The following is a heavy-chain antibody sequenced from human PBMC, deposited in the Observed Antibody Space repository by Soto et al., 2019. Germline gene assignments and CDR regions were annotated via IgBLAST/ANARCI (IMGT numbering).Heavy chain of an antibody. D-gene: IGHD3-22*01. CDR1: GYTFTSYG. J-gene: IGHJ5*02. CDR3: ATSGYYDSSGYYQNWFDP. CDR2: ISAYNGNT. Sequence: ASVKVSCKASGYTFTSYGISWMRQAPGQGLEWMGWISAYNGNTNYAQKLQGRVTMTTDTSTSTAYMELRSLRSDDTAVYYCATSGYYDSSGYYQNWFDPWGQGTLVTVSS. V-gene: IGHV1-18*01.